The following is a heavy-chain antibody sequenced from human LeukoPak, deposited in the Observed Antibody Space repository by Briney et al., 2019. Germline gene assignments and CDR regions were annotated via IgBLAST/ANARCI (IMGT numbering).Heavy chain of an antibody. CDR1: GFTVTNFA. J-gene: IGHJ4*02. CDR3: VHPTGEGWFYFPY. Sequence: PGGSLRLSCAASGFTVTNFAIAWVRQAPGKGLEWVAAIGGDADGTTYPDRVRGRFFLSRGSSKNTLYLQMNVLTVEDTAVYHCVHPTGEGWFYFPYWGQGTPATVSS. CDR2: IGGDADGT. V-gene: IGHV3-23*01. D-gene: IGHD7-27*01.